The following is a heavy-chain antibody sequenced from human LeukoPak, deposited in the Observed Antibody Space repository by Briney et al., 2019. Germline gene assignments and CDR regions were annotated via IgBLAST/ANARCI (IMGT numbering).Heavy chain of an antibody. CDR3: ATGVYCSSTSCYPGGYYYYMDV. D-gene: IGHD2-2*01. Sequence: ASVKVSCKASGYTFTSYAMHWVRQAPGQRLEWMGWINAGNGNTKYSQKFQGRVTITRDTSASTAYMELSSLRSEDTAVYYCATGVYCSSTSCYPGGYYYYMDVWGKGTTVTVSS. J-gene: IGHJ6*03. CDR2: INAGNGNT. CDR1: GYTFTSYA. V-gene: IGHV1-3*01.